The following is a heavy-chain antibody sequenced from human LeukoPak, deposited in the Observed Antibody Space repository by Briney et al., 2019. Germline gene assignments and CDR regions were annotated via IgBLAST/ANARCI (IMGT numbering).Heavy chain of an antibody. J-gene: IGHJ4*02. D-gene: IGHD3-16*01. V-gene: IGHV3-7*03. CDR2: IKQDGSEK. Sequence: GGPLRLSCAASGFIFRSYWMSWVRQAPGKGLEWVAKIKQDGSEKYYVDSVEGRFTISRDNAKNSLYLQMNSLRAEDTAVYYCARVLGIRPLFDYWGQGTLVTVSS. CDR1: GFIFRSYW. CDR3: ARVLGIRPLFDY.